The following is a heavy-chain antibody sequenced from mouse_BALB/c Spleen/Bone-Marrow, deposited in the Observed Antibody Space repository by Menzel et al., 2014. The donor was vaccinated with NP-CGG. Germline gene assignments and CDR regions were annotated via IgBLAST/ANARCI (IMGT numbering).Heavy chain of an antibody. CDR1: GYAFSSSW. Sequence: QVQLQQSGPELVKPGAPVKISCKASGYAFSSSWMNWVKQRPGQGLEWIGRIYPGDGDTNYNGKFKGKATLTADKSSSTAYMQLSSLRSVDSAVYFCARSDGYRAMDYWGQGTSVSVSA. J-gene: IGHJ4*01. CDR2: IYPGDGDT. CDR3: ARSDGYRAMDY. V-gene: IGHV1-82*01. D-gene: IGHD2-3*01.